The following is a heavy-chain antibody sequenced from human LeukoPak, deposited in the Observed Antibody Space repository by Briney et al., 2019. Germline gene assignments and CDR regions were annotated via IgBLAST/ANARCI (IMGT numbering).Heavy chain of an antibody. V-gene: IGHV4-39*01. CDR2: IYYSGST. Sequence: SETLSLTCTVSGGSIRSSSYEWGWIRQPPRKGLEWIGSIYYSGSTYYNPSLKSRVTISVDTSKNQFSLKLSSVTAADTAVYYCARHSSPVNVIVVFLYAFDIWGQGTMVTVSS. CDR3: ARHSSPVNVIVVFLYAFDI. J-gene: IGHJ3*02. CDR1: GGSIRSSSYE. D-gene: IGHD3-22*01.